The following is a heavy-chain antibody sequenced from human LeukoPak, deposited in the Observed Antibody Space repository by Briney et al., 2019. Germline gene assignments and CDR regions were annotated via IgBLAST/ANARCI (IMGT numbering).Heavy chain of an antibody. CDR3: ARDGGSCGSGGSCYPPGDQYHYYGMDV. J-gene: IGHJ6*02. Sequence: ASVKVSCKASGYTFTSYGISWVRQAPGQGLEWMGWISAYNGNTNYAQKLQGRVTMTTDTSTSTAYMELRSLRSDDTAVYYCARDGGSCGSGGSCYPPGDQYHYYGMDVWGQGTTVTVSS. D-gene: IGHD2-15*01. V-gene: IGHV1-18*01. CDR1: GYTFTSYG. CDR2: ISAYNGNT.